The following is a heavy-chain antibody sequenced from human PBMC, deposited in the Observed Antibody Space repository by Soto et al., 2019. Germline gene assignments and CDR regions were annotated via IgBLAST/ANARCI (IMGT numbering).Heavy chain of an antibody. CDR2: IIPFLGVT. CDR1: GGTFSPYT. V-gene: IGHV1-69*08. Sequence: QVHLVQSGAEVKKPGSSVKVSCKASGGTFSPYTINWVRQAPGQGLEWMGRIIPFLGVTTHAQKFQDRVTITADKSTSTAYMEFRSLRSEDTAVYYCTRDWESSGSTGGFGGRWGQGTLVTVSS. CDR3: TRDWESSGSTGGFGGR. D-gene: IGHD3-22*01. J-gene: IGHJ4*02.